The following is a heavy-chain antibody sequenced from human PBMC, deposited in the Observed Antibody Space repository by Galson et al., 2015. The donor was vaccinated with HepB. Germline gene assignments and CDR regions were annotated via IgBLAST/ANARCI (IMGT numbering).Heavy chain of an antibody. V-gene: IGHV1-69*13. J-gene: IGHJ4*02. CDR2: IIPIFGTA. CDR3: ARGYYYDSSGYYYPSFP. Sequence: SVKVSCKASGGTFSSYAISWVRQAPGQGLEWMGGIIPIFGTANYAQKFQGRVTITADESTSTAYMELSSLRSEDTAVYYCARGYYYDSSGYYYPSFPWGQGTLVTVSS. CDR1: GGTFSSYA. D-gene: IGHD3-22*01.